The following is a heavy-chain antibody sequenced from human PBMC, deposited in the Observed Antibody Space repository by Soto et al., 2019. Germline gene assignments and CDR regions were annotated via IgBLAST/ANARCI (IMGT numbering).Heavy chain of an antibody. J-gene: IGHJ5*02. D-gene: IGHD1-1*01. CDR2: IYYSGYT. CDR1: GASTSSTSYS. Sequence: PATPSLTCTVSGASTSSTSYSRSWIPQPPGKGLEWIGYIYYSGYTLYNPSLKGRVTISVDKSKNHFSLNLTSVTAADTAVYYCARYHLGGNRFDPWGQGTPVPVSS. CDR3: ARYHLGGNRFDP. V-gene: IGHV4-39*02.